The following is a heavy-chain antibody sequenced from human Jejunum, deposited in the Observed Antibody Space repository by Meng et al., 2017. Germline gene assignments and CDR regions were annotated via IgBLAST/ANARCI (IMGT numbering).Heavy chain of an antibody. D-gene: IGHD2-15*01. J-gene: IGHJ5*02. CDR3: VRGRDPMVVGELDP. CDR1: GGSFNSYF. Sequence: QVHLRQWGAGLLKPSETLSLTCGVDGGSFNSYFWNWIRQPPGKGLEWIGEINQNGRTNYNPSLESRVTISMDKSKKEFSLRLASVTAADTALYYCVRGRDPMVVGELDPWGQGTLVTVSS. CDR2: INQNGRT. V-gene: IGHV4-34*01.